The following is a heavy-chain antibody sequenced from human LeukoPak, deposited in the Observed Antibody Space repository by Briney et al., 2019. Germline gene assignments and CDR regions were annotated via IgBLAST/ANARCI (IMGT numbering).Heavy chain of an antibody. CDR1: GYSISSGYN. J-gene: IGHJ4*02. Sequence: SETLSLTRIVSGYSISSGYNWGWIRQPPGKGLEWIGSIYHSGSTYSNPSLKSRATISTDTSRSQFSLNLTSVTAADTAVYYCAREYTLYRSGWFLDYWGQGTVVTVSS. CDR2: IYHSGST. D-gene: IGHD6-19*01. V-gene: IGHV4-38-2*02. CDR3: AREYTLYRSGWFLDY.